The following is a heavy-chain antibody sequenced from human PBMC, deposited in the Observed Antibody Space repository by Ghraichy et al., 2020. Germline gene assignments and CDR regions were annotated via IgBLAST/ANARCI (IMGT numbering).Heavy chain of an antibody. V-gene: IGHV4-31*11. Sequence: SETLSLTCAVSGGSISRGGYFWSWLRQHPGKGLERVGESFYSGTTYYNPSLKSRATISIDTSKNQLFLQLSSVTAADTAVYYCARGLGYCSGSRCETYHGMDVWGQGTTVAVSS. CDR1: GGSISRGGYF. CDR2: SFYSGTT. J-gene: IGHJ6*02. D-gene: IGHD2-15*01. CDR3: ARGLGYCSGSRCETYHGMDV.